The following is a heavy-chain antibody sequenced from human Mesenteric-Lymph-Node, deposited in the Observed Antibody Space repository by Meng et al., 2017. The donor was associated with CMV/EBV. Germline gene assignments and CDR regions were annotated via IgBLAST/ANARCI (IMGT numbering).Heavy chain of an antibody. CDR1: SFSVNSGYY. CDR2: VFHSGSA. V-gene: IGHV4-38-2*02. Sequence: SETLSLTCSVSSFSVNSGYYWGWIRQPPGKGLEWIGSVFHSGSAFYNPSLQSRVTISIDTSKDQFSLRMDSVTAADTAIYYCARDRGIGELLSDYWGQGIQVTVSS. D-gene: IGHD3-10*01. J-gene: IGHJ4*02. CDR3: ARDRGIGELLSDY.